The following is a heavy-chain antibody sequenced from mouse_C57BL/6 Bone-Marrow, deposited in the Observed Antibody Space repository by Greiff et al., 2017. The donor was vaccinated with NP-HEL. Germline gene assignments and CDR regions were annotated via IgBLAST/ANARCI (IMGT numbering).Heavy chain of an antibody. CDR1: GYTFTGNW. V-gene: IGHV1-9*01. CDR3: ARDYYGSSYFGY. J-gene: IGHJ2*01. Sequence: VQLQQSGAELMKPGASVKLSCKATGYTFTGNWIEWVKQRPGHSLEWIGEILPGSGNTYYNERFKGKATFTADTSSNTAYMQLSSLTTEDSAIYYCARDYYGSSYFGYWGQGTTLTVSS. D-gene: IGHD1-1*01. CDR2: ILPGSGNT.